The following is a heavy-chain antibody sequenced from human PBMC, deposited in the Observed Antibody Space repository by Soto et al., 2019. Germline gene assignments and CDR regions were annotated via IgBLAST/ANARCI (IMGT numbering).Heavy chain of an antibody. J-gene: IGHJ4*02. CDR3: AKMEGMDPWACSFDY. V-gene: IGHV3-23*01. Sequence: EVQVLESGGGLVQPGGSLRLSCAATGFTFSDFAMSWVRQAPGKGLEWVSRIYGGGNGPHYADSVKGRVTISRDNSKNAVYRQRNSLRDEDTAVYYCAKMEGMDPWACSFDYWGQGTRVTVSS. CDR1: GFTFSDFA. D-gene: IGHD2-2*03. CDR2: IYGGGNGP.